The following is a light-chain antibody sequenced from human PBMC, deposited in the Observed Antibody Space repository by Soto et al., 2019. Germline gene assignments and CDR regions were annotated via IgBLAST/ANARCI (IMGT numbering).Light chain of an antibody. V-gene: IGLV1-51*01. J-gene: IGLJ1*01. CDR3: GSWDSSMSAYV. Sequence: QSVLTQPPSVSAAPGQNFTISCSGSSSNIWGHSVSWSHQLAVTAPNLLMSGDNKRPSGMPDLFSGSKSGTSATLGITGSQTGDEADYYCGSWDSSMSAYVFGTGTKVTVL. CDR1: SSNIWGHS. CDR2: GDN.